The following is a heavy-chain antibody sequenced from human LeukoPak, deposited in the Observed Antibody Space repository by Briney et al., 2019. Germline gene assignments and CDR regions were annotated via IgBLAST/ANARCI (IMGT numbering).Heavy chain of an antibody. V-gene: IGHV4-59*01. CDR2: IYSSGST. J-gene: IGHJ4*02. Sequence: PSETLSLTCTVFGASINTNYWSWIRQSPGKGLEFIGYIYSSGSTNYDPSLLSRVTISIETTKNEFSLKLRSVTAADTAVYYCARGGGSGYSYGWGQGTLVTVSS. CDR3: ARGGGSGYSYG. CDR1: GASINTNY. D-gene: IGHD5-18*01.